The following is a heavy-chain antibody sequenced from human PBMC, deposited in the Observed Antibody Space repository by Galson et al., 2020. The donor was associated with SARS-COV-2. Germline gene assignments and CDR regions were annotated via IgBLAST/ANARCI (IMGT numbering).Heavy chain of an antibody. Sequence: NSGGSLRLSCAASGFPFSTYSMNWVRLAPGKGLEWVSSISTSSSYTYYADSVKGRFSISRDNPRNSLYLQMNSLRAEDTAVYYCARDEGIRGXNYGRLYYGMDVWGQGTTVTVSS. V-gene: IGHV3-21*01. CDR3: ARDEGIRGXNYGRLYYGMDV. J-gene: IGHJ6*02. CDR1: GFPFSTYS. CDR2: ISTSSSYT. D-gene: IGHD5-18*01.